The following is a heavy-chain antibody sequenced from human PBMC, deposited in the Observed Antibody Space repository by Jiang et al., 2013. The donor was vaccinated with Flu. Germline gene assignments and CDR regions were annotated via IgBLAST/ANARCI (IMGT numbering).Heavy chain of an antibody. V-gene: IGHV4-61*02. CDR2: IHTSGST. CDR3: ARAATIFGVVRHRFDS. D-gene: IGHD3-3*01. J-gene: IGHJ5*01. Sequence: GPGLVKPSQTLSLTCTVSGGSISSGSYYWTWIRQPAGKGLEWIGRIHTSGSTSYKPSLRSRVTILVDTSKNQFSLKLSSVTAADTAVYYCARAATIFGVVRHRFDSWGQGTLVTVSS. CDR1: GGSISSGSYY.